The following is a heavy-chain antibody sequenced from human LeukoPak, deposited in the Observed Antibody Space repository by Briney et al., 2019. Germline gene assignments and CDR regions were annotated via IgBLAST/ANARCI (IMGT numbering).Heavy chain of an antibody. D-gene: IGHD1-1*01. Sequence: IPSETLSLTCTVSGGSFSNYYWSWIRQPPGKGLEWIGYIYYSGTTNYNPSLKSRVTMSVDTSKKQFSLKLSSVTAADTAIYYCAREAGGPERGGTDAFNIWGQGTMVTVSS. CDR2: IYYSGTT. V-gene: IGHV4-59*01. CDR1: GGSFSNYY. CDR3: AREAGGPERGGTDAFNI. J-gene: IGHJ3*02.